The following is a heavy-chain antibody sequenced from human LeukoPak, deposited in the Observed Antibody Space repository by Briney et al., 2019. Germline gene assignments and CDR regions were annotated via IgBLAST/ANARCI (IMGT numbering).Heavy chain of an antibody. J-gene: IGHJ3*02. D-gene: IGHD4-17*01. CDR2: ISGRGGST. V-gene: IGHV3-23*01. CDR3: ATSETTHDAFDI. CDR1: GFTFSTYA. Sequence: GGSLRLSCAASGFTFSTYAMSWVRQAPGKGLEWVSTISGRGGSTYYADSAKGRFTISRDNSKNTLYLQMNSLRAEDTAVYYCATSETTHDAFDIWGQGTIGHRLF.